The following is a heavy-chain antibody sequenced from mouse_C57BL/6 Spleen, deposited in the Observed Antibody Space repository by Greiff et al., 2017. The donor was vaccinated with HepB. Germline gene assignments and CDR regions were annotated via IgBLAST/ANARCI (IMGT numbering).Heavy chain of an antibody. CDR2: INPGSGGT. J-gene: IGHJ2*01. V-gene: IGHV1-54*01. CDR1: GYAFTNYL. D-gene: IGHD1-1*01. CDR3: ARSHYGSSFYFDY. Sequence: QVQLQQSGAELVRPGTSVKVSCKASGYAFTNYLIEWVKQRPGQGLEWIGVINPGSGGTNYNEKFKGKATLTADKSSGTAYMQLSSLTSEDSAVYFCARSHYGSSFYFDYWGQGTTLTVSS.